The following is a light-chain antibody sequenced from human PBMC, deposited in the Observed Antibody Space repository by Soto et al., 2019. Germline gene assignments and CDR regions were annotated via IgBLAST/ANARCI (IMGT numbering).Light chain of an antibody. CDR2: DAS. J-gene: IGKJ3*01. Sequence: DIQMTQYTSSLSASVGDRVTITCRASQDISNYLNWYQQKPGKAPKLLIYDASNLETGVPSRFSGSGSGTDFTFTISSLQPEDIATYYCQQYDILPLTFGGGGIVDIK. V-gene: IGKV1-33*01. CDR3: QQYDILPLT. CDR1: QDISNY.